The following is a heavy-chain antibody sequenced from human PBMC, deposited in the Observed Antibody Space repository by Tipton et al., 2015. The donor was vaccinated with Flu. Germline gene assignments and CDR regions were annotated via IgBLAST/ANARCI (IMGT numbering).Heavy chain of an antibody. CDR3: ARACCHYGNYYGMDV. CDR2: ISSSGSSI. D-gene: IGHD4-17*01. CDR1: GFTFGSYE. Sequence: SLRLSCAASGFTFGSYEMNWFRLVPGKGLEWLSYISSSGSSIYYADSLKGRFTISRDNAKNSLYLQMNSLRAEDTAVYYCARACCHYGNYYGMDVWGQGTTVTVSS. J-gene: IGHJ6*02. V-gene: IGHV3-48*03.